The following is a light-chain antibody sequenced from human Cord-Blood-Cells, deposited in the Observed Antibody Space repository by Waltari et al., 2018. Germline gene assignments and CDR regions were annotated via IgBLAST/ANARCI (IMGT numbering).Light chain of an antibody. CDR3: QQRSNWPPWT. CDR2: DAS. V-gene: IGKV3-11*01. CDR1: QSVGSY. J-gene: IGKJ1*01. Sequence: EIVFTQSPATLSLSPGERATLSCRASQSVGSYLAWYQQKPGQAPRLLIYDASNRATGIPARFSGSGSGTDFTLTISSLEPEDFAVYYCQQRSNWPPWTFGQGTKVEIK.